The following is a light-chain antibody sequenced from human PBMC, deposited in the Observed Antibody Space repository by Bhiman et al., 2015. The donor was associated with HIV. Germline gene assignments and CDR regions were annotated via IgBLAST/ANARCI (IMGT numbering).Light chain of an antibody. CDR3: QSYDSSLSGRV. V-gene: IGLV3-19*01. Sequence: SSELTQDPAVSVALGQTVRITCQGDSLRNYYASWYQQKPGQAPVLVIYGKNNRPSGVPDRFSGSKSGTSASLAITGLQAEDESDYYCQSYDSSLSGRVFGGGTKLTVL. J-gene: IGLJ3*02. CDR2: GKN. CDR1: SLRNYY.